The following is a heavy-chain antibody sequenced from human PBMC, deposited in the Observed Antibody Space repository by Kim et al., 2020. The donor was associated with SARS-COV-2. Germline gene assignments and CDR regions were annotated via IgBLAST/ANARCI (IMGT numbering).Heavy chain of an antibody. J-gene: IGHJ4*02. Sequence: GGSLRLSCAASGFTFSDYYMSWIRQAPGKGLEWVSYISSSGSTIYYADSVKGRFTISRDNAKNSLYLQMNSLRAEDTAVYYCARDKVDYYGSGSYYGADYFDYWGQGTLVTVSS. CDR1: GFTFSDYY. V-gene: IGHV3-11*01. D-gene: IGHD3-10*01. CDR3: ARDKVDYYGSGSYYGADYFDY. CDR2: ISSSGSTI.